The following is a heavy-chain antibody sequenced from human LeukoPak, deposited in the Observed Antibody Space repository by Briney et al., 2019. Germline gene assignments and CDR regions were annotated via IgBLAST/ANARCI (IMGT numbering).Heavy chain of an antibody. J-gene: IGHJ4*02. D-gene: IGHD1-26*01. V-gene: IGHV3-23*01. CDR2: ITGNGGMI. CDR3: AKDRVPDGMWEIDS. CDR1: GFTFRTYA. Sequence: GGSLRLSCAGSGFTFRTYAMDWVRRVPGKGLEWVAGITGNGGMIRYADSVKGRFTISRDNSKNTLYLQMNSLRVEDTAVYYCAKDRVPDGMWEIDSWGQGAPVTVSS.